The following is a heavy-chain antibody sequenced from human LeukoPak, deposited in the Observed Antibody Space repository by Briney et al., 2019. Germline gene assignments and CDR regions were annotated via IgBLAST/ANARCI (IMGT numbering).Heavy chain of an antibody. Sequence: SETLSLTCAVSGGSISSSNWLNWVRQPPGKGLEWIGEIYHTGSTNYNTSLKSRVTISVDKSKNQFSPKLSSVTAADTAMYYCARDTGGRGRLDAFDIWGQGTMVTVSS. V-gene: IGHV4-4*02. CDR1: GGSISSSNW. J-gene: IGHJ3*02. CDR3: ARDTGGRGRLDAFDI. D-gene: IGHD3-10*01. CDR2: IYHTGST.